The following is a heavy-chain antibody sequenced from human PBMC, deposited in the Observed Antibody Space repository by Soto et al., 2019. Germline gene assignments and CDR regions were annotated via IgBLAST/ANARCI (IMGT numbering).Heavy chain of an antibody. D-gene: IGHD3-10*01. J-gene: IGHJ5*02. V-gene: IGHV3-33*01. Sequence: GGSLRVSCAASGLTFSTYGMHWVRQAPGKGLEWVSVLWYDGINKYYADSVKGRFTISRDNSRNMLYLQMNSLRAEDTAVYYCARDRDSYGSGTFSPWFDPWGQGTLVTVSS. CDR2: LWYDGINK. CDR1: GLTFSTYG. CDR3: ARDRDSYGSGTFSPWFDP.